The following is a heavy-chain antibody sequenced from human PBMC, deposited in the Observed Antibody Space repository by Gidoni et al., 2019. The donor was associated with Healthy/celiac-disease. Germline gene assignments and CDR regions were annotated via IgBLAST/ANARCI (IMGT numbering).Heavy chain of an antibody. CDR2: IYYSGST. J-gene: IGHJ4*02. D-gene: IGHD2-2*01. V-gene: IGHV4-59*08. CDR1: GGSLSSYY. Sequence: QVQLQESGPGLVKPSATLSLTCTVSGGSLSSYYWSWIRQPPGKGLEWIGYIYYSGSTNYNPSLKRRVTISVDTSKNQFSLKLSSVTAADTAVYYCARSAAMYSYFDYWGQGTLVTVSS. CDR3: ARSAAMYSYFDY.